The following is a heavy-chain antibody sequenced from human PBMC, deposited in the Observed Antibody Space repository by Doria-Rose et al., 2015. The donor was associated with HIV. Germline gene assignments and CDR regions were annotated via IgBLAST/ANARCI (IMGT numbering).Heavy chain of an antibody. D-gene: IGHD6-13*01. CDR1: GVSLSSPGMG. Sequence: QVTLEEPGPVLVKPTETLTLTCTVSGVSLSSPGMGVSWIRQPPGKALEWLANIFSDDERSYNTSLKSRLTISSGTSKSQVVLTMTGMDPVDTATYYCARIKSSRWYHKYYFDFWGQGTLVIVSA. CDR2: IFSDDER. V-gene: IGHV2-26*01. CDR3: ARIKSSRWYHKYYFDF. J-gene: IGHJ4*02.